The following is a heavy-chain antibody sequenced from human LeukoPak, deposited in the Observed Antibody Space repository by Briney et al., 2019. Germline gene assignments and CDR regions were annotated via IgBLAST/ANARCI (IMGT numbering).Heavy chain of an antibody. CDR1: GGSISTPNYY. D-gene: IGHD5-24*01. CDR3: ARQDGDGYSYYYYYMDV. Sequence: SGTLSLTCSVSGGSISTPNYYWGWIRQPPGRGLEWIGSFQHTEKTYYNPSLKGRVTISVDTSKNQFSLILRSVTATDTAVYYCARQDGDGYSYYYYYMDVWGKGTSVTISS. J-gene: IGHJ6*03. V-gene: IGHV4-39*01. CDR2: FQHTEKT.